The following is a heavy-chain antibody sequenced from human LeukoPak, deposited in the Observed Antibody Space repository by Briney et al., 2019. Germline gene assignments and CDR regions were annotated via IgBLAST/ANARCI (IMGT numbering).Heavy chain of an antibody. CDR2: ISGSGGST. V-gene: IGHV3-23*01. CDR3: AKDPRGSSSSVRYYYYYMDV. CDR1: GFTFSGYA. Sequence: PGGSLRLSCAASGFTFSGYAMSWVRQAPGKGLEWVSGISGSGGSTYYADSVKGRFTISRDNSKNTLYLQMNSLRAEDTAVYYCAKDPRGSSSSVRYYYYYMDVWGKGTTVTVSS. D-gene: IGHD6-6*01. J-gene: IGHJ6*03.